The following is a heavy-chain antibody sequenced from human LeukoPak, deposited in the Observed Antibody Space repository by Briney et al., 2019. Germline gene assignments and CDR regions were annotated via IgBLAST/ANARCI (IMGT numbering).Heavy chain of an antibody. CDR3: ARDLGGDDDY. J-gene: IGHJ4*02. Sequence: SETLSLTCIVSGGSVTFSSYYWGWIRQPPGKGLEWIGYIHYSGSTYYNPSLKSRVTISVDTSKNQFSLKLSSVTAADTAVYYCARDLGGDDDYWGQGTLVTVSS. V-gene: IGHV4-31*03. D-gene: IGHD5-24*01. CDR2: IHYSGST. CDR1: GGSVTFSSYY.